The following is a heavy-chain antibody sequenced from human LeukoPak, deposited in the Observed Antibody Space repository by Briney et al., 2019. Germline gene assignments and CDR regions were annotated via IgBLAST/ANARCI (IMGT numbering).Heavy chain of an antibody. CDR1: GFTFRSYW. CDR3: ARAELWSGAGKQDNWFDP. D-gene: IGHD3-3*01. J-gene: IGHJ5*02. V-gene: IGHV3-74*01. Sequence: SLRLSCAASGFTFRSYWMHWVRPAPGTGLVWVSRINSDGSSTSYADSVKGRFTISRDNARNTLYLQMNSLRAEDTAVYYCARAELWSGAGKQDNWFDPWGQGTLVTVSS. CDR2: INSDGSST.